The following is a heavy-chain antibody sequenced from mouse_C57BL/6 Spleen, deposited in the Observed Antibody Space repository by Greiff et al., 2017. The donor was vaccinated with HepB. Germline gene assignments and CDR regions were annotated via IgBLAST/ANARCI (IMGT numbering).Heavy chain of an antibody. CDR2: ISSGSSTI. J-gene: IGHJ2*01. V-gene: IGHV5-17*01. D-gene: IGHD1-1*01. CDR3: ARGYGSSWDFDY. CDR1: GFTFSDYG. Sequence: EVKLMESGGGLVKPGGSLKLSCAASGFTFSDYGMHWVRQAPEKGLEWVAYISSGSSTIYYADTVKGRFTISRDNAKNTLFLQMTSLRSEDTAMYYCARGYGSSWDFDYWGQGTTLTVSS.